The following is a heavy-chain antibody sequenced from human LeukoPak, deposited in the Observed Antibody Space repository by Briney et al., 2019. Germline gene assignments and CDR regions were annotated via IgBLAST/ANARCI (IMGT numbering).Heavy chain of an antibody. CDR1: GFTFSSYG. CDR3: AKGSYLDY. Sequence: GGSLRLSCAASGFTFSSYGMHWVRQAPGKGLEWVAVISYDGSNKYYADPVKGRFTISRDNSKNTLYLQMSSLRAEDTAVYYCAKGSYLDYWGQGTLVIVSS. CDR2: ISYDGSNK. J-gene: IGHJ4*02. V-gene: IGHV3-30*18.